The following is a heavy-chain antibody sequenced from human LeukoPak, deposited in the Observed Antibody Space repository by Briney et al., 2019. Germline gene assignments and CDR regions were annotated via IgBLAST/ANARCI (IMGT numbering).Heavy chain of an antibody. Sequence: PSETLSLTCTVSGGSINSYYWSWIRQPPGKGLEWIGYIYHSGSTNYNPSLRSRVTISVDTSKNQFSLKLSSVTAADTAVYYCARSPTYDFWSGYYYFDPWGQGTLVTVSS. CDR3: ARSPTYDFWSGYYYFDP. D-gene: IGHD3-3*01. CDR2: IYHSGST. V-gene: IGHV4-59*01. J-gene: IGHJ5*02. CDR1: GGSINSYY.